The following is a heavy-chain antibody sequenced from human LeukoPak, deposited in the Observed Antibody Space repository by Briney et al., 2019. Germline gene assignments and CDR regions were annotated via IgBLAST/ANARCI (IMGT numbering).Heavy chain of an antibody. CDR2: IKQDGSEK. CDR3: ARDNSAYDSSFFDY. CDR1: GFTFNNYW. V-gene: IGHV3-7*01. Sequence: GGSLRLSCAASGFTFNNYWMSWVRQAPGKGLEWVANIKQDGSEKYYVDSVKSRFTVSRDNAKNSLFLQMNSLRAEDTAVYYCARDNSAYDSSFFDYWGQGTLVTVSS. J-gene: IGHJ4*02. D-gene: IGHD3-22*01.